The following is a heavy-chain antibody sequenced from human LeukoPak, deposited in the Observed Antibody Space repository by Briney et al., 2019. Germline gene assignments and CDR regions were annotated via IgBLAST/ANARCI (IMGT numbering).Heavy chain of an antibody. D-gene: IGHD2-21*02. CDR1: RYTFTGYY. V-gene: IGHV1-2*02. CDR3: ARGAYCGGDCYPVDY. CDR2: INPNSGGT. Sequence: GASVKVSCKASRYTFTGYYMHWVRQAPGQGLEWMGWINPNSGGTNYAQKFQGRVTMTRDTSISTAYMELSRLRSDDTAVYYCARGAYCGGDCYPVDYWGQGTLVTVSS. J-gene: IGHJ4*02.